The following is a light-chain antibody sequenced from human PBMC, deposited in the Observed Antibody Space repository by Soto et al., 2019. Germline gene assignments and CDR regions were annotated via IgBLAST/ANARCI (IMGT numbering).Light chain of an antibody. J-gene: IGLJ2*01. CDR1: SSDVGGYNY. Sequence: QSVLTQPPSASGSPGQSVTISCTGTSSDVGGYNYVSWYQQHPGKAPKLMIYEVSKRPSGVPDRFSGSKSGNTASLTVSGLQAEDEADYYCSSYADSSNFVFGGGTNLTVL. CDR3: SSYADSSNFV. V-gene: IGLV2-8*01. CDR2: EVS.